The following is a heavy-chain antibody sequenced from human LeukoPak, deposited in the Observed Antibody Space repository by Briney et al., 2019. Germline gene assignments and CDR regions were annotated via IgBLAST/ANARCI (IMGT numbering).Heavy chain of an antibody. D-gene: IGHD3-22*01. CDR2: FSGSQDST. V-gene: IGHV3-23*01. CDR1: GFTFSSYA. CDR3: AREYYYDRGLFDY. J-gene: IGHJ4*02. Sequence: GGSLRLSCAASGFTFSSYAMTWVRQAPGKGLEWVSGFSGSQDSTYYADSVKGRFTISRDNSKNTLYLQMNSLRADDTAVYYCAREYYYDRGLFDYWGQGTLVTVSS.